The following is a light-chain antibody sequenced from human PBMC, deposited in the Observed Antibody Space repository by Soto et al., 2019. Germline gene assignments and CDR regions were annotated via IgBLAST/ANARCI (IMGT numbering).Light chain of an antibody. V-gene: IGKV1-5*01. CDR3: QQYSDYKS. J-gene: IGKJ1*01. CDR2: DAS. Sequence: DIQMTQSPSTLSASVRDRVTITCRASQNIRNGVAWYQQKPGKAPNLLIYDASSLQSGVPSRFSGSGSGTDFTLTISSLQSDDFATYYCQQYSDYKSFGQGTKVEVK. CDR1: QNIRNG.